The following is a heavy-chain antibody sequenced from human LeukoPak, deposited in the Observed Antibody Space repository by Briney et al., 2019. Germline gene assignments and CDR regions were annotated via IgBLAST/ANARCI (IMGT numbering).Heavy chain of an antibody. D-gene: IGHD6-19*01. CDR3: ARVQWLDYYGMDV. V-gene: IGHV4-59*01. CDR1: GGSISSYY. CDR2: IYYSGST. J-gene: IGHJ6*02. Sequence: SETLSLICTVSGGSISSYYWSWIRQPPGKGLEWIGYIYYSGSTNYNPSLKSRVTISVDTSKNQFSLKLSSVTAADTAVYYGARVQWLDYYGMDVWGQGTTVTVSS.